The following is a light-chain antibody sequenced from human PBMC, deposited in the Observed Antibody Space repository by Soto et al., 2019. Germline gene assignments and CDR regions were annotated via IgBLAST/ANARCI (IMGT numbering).Light chain of an antibody. V-gene: IGKV3-20*01. J-gene: IGKJ5*01. CDR1: QSLTNSF. CDR3: QQYGTSEII. Sequence: EFVLTQSPGTLSLSPGERATLSCRASQSLTNSFIAWYQQKPGQAPRLFIYDTSSRASGIPDRFSGSGSGTDFTLTISRLETEDFAVFYCQQYGTSEIIFGQGTRLEI. CDR2: DTS.